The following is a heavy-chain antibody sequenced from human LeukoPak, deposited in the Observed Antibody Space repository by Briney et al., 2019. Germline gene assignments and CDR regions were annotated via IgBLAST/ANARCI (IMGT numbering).Heavy chain of an antibody. V-gene: IGHV1-46*01. D-gene: IGHD3/OR15-3a*01. CDR1: GYAFTTYY. CDR3: ARGYPLDWNYLDY. J-gene: IGHJ4*02. Sequence: ASVKVSCKASGYAFTTYYMHWVRQAPGQGLEWMGIINPSAGSTTYAQKFQGGATMTGDTSTSTVYMELSSLRSEDTAVYYCARGYPLDWNYLDYWGQGTLVTVSS. CDR2: INPSAGST.